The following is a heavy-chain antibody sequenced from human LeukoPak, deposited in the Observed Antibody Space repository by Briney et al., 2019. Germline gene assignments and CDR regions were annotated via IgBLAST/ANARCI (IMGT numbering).Heavy chain of an antibody. CDR3: ARDGHGVPLDY. D-gene: IGHD4-17*01. Sequence: GSSLRLSCAASGPSFSSYAMHWVRQAPGKGLEWVAVISYDGTEKYYGDSVKGRFTISRDNSKNTLYLQMNSLRAEDTALYYCARDGHGVPLDYWGQGTLVTVSP. CDR1: GPSFSSYA. J-gene: IGHJ4*02. V-gene: IGHV3-30-3*01. CDR2: ISYDGTEK.